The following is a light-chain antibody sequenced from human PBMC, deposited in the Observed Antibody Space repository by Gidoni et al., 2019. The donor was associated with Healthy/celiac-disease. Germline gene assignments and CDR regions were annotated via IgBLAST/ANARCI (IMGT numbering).Light chain of an antibody. CDR1: SSDVGGYNY. V-gene: IGLV2-14*03. CDR3: SSYTSSSTRV. Sequence: QSALTQPASLSGSPGQSITISCTGTSSDVGGYNYVSWYQQHPGKAPKLMIYDVSNRPSGVSNRCSGSKSGNTASLTISGLQAEDEADYYCSSYTSSSTRVFGTGTKVTVL. CDR2: DVS. J-gene: IGLJ1*01.